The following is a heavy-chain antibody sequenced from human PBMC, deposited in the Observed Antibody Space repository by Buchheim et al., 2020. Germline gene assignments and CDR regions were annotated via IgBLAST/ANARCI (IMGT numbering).Heavy chain of an antibody. D-gene: IGHD2-15*01. J-gene: IGHJ5*02. CDR2: IYTSGST. CDR3: ARTPGYCSGGSCRELNWFDP. Sequence: QVQLQESGPGLVKPSQTLSLTCTVSGGSISSGSYYWSWIRQPAGKGLEWIGRIYTSGSTNYNPSLKSRVTISVETSKNQFSLKLSSVTAADTAVYYCARTPGYCSGGSCRELNWFDPWGQGTL. V-gene: IGHV4-61*02. CDR1: GGSISSGSYY.